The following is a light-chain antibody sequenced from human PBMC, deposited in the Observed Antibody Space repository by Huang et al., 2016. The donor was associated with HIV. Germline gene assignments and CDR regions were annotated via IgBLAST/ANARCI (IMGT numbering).Light chain of an antibody. CDR2: GAS. V-gene: IGKV3-15*01. J-gene: IGKJ1*01. CDR1: QNIDTN. CDR3: HQYNDWPPWT. Sequence: EIVMTQSPATLSVSPGERAILLCRASQNIDTNVAWYQQKPGQAPRLLIFGASTRATGIAARFTGGGSETEVTLTINSVQSEDVAMYYCHQYNDWPPWTFGQGTRVEI.